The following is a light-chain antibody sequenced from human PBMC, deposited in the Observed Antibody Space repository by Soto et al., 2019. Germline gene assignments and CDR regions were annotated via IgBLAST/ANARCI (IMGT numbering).Light chain of an antibody. J-gene: IGKJ4*01. CDR1: QGIGDD. CDR3: LEHNTYPFI. Sequence: GDRVTITCRASQGIGDDLGWYQQRPGEAPKRLIYAASILPSGVPSRFSGSGSGTEFTLTISGLQPEDFATYFCLEHNTYPFIFGGGTKVEIK. CDR2: AAS. V-gene: IGKV1-17*01.